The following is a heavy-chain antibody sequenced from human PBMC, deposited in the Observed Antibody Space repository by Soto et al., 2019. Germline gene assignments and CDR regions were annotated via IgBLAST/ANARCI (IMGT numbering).Heavy chain of an antibody. CDR1: GDSISTDY. CDR3: ARVLFGRGNWFDP. V-gene: IGHV4-59*01. J-gene: IGHJ5*02. Sequence: SETLSLTCTVSGDSISTDYWSWIRQSPGKGLEWIGFIYYGGSTNYNPSLKSRVTISVDTSKNQFSLKLSSVTAADTAVYYCARVLFGRGNWFDPWGQGTLVTVSS. D-gene: IGHD3-3*01. CDR2: IYYGGST.